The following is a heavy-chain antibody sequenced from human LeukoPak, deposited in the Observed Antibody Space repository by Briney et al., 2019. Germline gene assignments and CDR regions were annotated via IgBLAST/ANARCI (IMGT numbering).Heavy chain of an antibody. CDR1: GGSISSGSYY. CDR3: ARQYNTGWPYFDY. J-gene: IGHJ4*02. V-gene: IGHV4-39*01. D-gene: IGHD6-19*01. Sequence: SETLSLTCTVSGGSISSGSYYWGWIRQPPGKGLEWIGNIYYSGSTYYNPSLKSRVTISVDTSKNQFSLKLSSVTAADTAVYFCARQYNTGWPYFDYWGQGTLVTVSS. CDR2: IYYSGST.